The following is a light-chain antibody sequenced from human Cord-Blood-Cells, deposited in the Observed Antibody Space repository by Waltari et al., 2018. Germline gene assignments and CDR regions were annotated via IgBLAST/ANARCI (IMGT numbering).Light chain of an antibody. CDR1: QSVSSSY. CDR2: GAS. J-gene: IGKJ5*01. Sequence: EIVLTQSPGTLSLSPGERATLSCTPSQSVSSSYLAWYQQKPGQAPRLLIYGASSRATGIPDRFSGSGSGTDFTLTISRLEPEDFAVYYCQQYGSSPPITFGQGTRLEIK. CDR3: QQYGSSPPIT. V-gene: IGKV3-20*01.